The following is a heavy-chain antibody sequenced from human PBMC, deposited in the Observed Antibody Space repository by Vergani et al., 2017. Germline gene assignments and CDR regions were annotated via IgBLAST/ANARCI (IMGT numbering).Heavy chain of an antibody. Sequence: QVQLVQSGAEVKKPGSSVKVSCKPSGDTFSSYAISWVRQAPGQGLEWMGRIIPIFGTAKDAQKFQGRVTITADEYTSTAYMERSSLRSEDTAVYYCARDPNLDWGRAAAGTFDYWGQGTLVTVS. CDR3: ARDPNLDWGRAAAGTFDY. J-gene: IGHJ4*02. D-gene: IGHD6-13*01. CDR2: IIPIFGTA. CDR1: GDTFSSYA. V-gene: IGHV1-69*13.